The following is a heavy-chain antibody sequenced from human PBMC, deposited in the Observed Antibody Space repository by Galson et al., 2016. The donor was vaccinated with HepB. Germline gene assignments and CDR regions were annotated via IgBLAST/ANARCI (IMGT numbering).Heavy chain of an antibody. Sequence: SLRLSCAASGFTFGRYSMNWVRQAPGKGLEWVGRIKRKSDGGTTDYAAPVKGRFTISRDDSKNTWHLQMNSLKTEDTGVEYCSTDAGRYTYGYLGYWGQGTLVTVSS. V-gene: IGHV3-15*07. D-gene: IGHD5-18*01. CDR1: GFTFGRYS. J-gene: IGHJ4*02. CDR3: STDAGRYTYGYLGY. CDR2: IKRKSDGGTT.